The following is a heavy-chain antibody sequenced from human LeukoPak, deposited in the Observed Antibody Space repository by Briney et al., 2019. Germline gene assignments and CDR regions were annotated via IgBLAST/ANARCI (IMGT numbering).Heavy chain of an antibody. V-gene: IGHV3-15*01. D-gene: IGHD3-16*02. Sequence: GGSLRLSCAASGFTFSNAWMSWVRQAPGKGLEWVGRIKSKTDGGTTDCAAPVKGRFTISRDDSKNTLYLQMNSLKTEDTAVYYCTTDYQFHAFDIWGQGTMVTVSS. J-gene: IGHJ3*02. CDR2: IKSKTDGGTT. CDR1: GFTFSNAW. CDR3: TTDYQFHAFDI.